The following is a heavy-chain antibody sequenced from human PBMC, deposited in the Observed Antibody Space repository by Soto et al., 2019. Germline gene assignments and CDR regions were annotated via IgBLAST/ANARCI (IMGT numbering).Heavy chain of an antibody. V-gene: IGHV4-59*08. CDR1: GGSISSYS. CDR3: ARTRDCSSTSCSGGFGWFDP. CDR2: ISYSGTT. D-gene: IGHD2-2*01. J-gene: IGHJ5*02. Sequence: ASETLSLTCTVSGGSISSYSWSWIRQPPGKGLEWIGYISYSGTTNYSPSLKSRVTTSVDTSKNQFSLRLSSVTAADTAVYYCARTRDCSSTSCSGGFGWFDPWGQGTLVTVSS.